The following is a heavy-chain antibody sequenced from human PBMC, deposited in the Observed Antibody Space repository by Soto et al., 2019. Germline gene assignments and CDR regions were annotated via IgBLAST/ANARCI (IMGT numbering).Heavy chain of an antibody. CDR1: GFTFSSYG. Sequence: GGSLRLSCAASGFTFSSYGMHWVRQAPGKGLEWVAVIWYDGSNKYYADSVKGRFTISRDNSKNTLYLQMNSLRAEDTAVYYWARDLAPDDFWSGYYTSNNEKPQYGMDVWGQGTTVTVSS. D-gene: IGHD3-3*01. CDR2: IWYDGSNK. CDR3: ARDLAPDDFWSGYYTSNNEKPQYGMDV. V-gene: IGHV3-33*01. J-gene: IGHJ6*02.